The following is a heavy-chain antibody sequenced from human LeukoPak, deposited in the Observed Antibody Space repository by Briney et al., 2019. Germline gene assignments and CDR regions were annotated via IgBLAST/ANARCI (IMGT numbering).Heavy chain of an antibody. V-gene: IGHV4-34*01. J-gene: IGHJ5*02. CDR3: ARGFRYNSGSFNWFDP. Sequence: ASETLSLTCAVYGGSFSGYYWTWIRQPPGKGLEWIVEINHSGSTNYNPSLKSRVTISIDTSKNQFSLKLSSVTAADTAVYYCARGFRYNSGSFNWFDPWGQGTLVTVSS. D-gene: IGHD3-10*01. CDR2: INHSGST. CDR1: GGSFSGYY.